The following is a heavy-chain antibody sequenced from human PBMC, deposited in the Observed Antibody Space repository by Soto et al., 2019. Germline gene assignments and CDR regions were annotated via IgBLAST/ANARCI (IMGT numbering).Heavy chain of an antibody. CDR3: ARAPRGGIQLWSRGHNWFDP. CDR1: GGSFSGYY. J-gene: IGHJ5*02. Sequence: PSETLSLTCAVYGGSFSGYYWSWIRQPPGKGLEWIGEINHSGSTNYIPSLKSRVTISVDTSKNQFSLKLSSVTAADTAVYYCARAPRGGIQLWSRGHNWFDPWGQGTLVTVSS. CDR2: INHSGST. V-gene: IGHV4-34*01. D-gene: IGHD5-18*01.